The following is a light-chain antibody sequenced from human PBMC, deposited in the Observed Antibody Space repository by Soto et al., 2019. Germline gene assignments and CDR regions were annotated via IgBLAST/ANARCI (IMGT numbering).Light chain of an antibody. J-gene: IGKJ2*01. V-gene: IGKV1-39*01. Sequence: DIQMTQSPSSLSASVGDRVTITCRASQSISSYLNWYQQNPGKAPKLLIYAASSLQSGVPSRFSGSGSGTDFTLPISSLQPEDVATYYCQQSYSTLLYTFGQGTKLEIK. CDR1: QSISSY. CDR3: QQSYSTLLYT. CDR2: AAS.